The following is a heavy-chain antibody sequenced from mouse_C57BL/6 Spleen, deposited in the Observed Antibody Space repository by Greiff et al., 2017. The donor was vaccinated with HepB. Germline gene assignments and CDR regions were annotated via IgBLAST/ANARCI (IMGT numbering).Heavy chain of an antibody. V-gene: IGHV1-64*01. Sequence: VQLQQPGAELVKPGASVKLSCKASGYTFTSYWMHWVKQRPGQGLEWIGMIHPNSGSTNYNEKFKSKATLTVDKSSSTAYMQLSSLTSEDSAVYYGARGGAGDVDFDYWGQGTTLTVSS. D-gene: IGHD3-2*02. CDR3: ARGGAGDVDFDY. CDR2: IHPNSGST. CDR1: GYTFTSYW. J-gene: IGHJ2*01.